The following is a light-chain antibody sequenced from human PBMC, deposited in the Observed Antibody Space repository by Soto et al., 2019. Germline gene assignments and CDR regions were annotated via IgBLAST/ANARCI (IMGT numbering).Light chain of an antibody. V-gene: IGKV3-15*01. CDR3: QHYNDWPPTWT. CDR1: QSVSSK. J-gene: IGKJ1*01. CDR2: GAS. Sequence: EIVMTQSPATLSVSPGERATFSCRASQSVSSKLAWYQQKPGQAPRVLIFGASTRATGIPARFSGSGSGTEFTLTISSLQSEDFAVYYCQHYNDWPPTWTFGQGTSVEIK.